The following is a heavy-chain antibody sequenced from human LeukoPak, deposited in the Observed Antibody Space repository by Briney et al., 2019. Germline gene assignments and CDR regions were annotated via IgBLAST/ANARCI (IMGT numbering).Heavy chain of an antibody. V-gene: IGHV4-39*01. CDR3: ARHRAPTVIVWFDP. Sequence: SETLSLTCTVSGGSISSSSCYWGWIRQPPGKGLEWIGSIYYSGSTYYNPSLKSRVTISVDTSKNQFSLKLSSVTAADTAVYYCARHRAPTVIVWFDPWGQGTLVTVSS. CDR2: IYYSGST. CDR1: GGSISSSSCY. D-gene: IGHD2/OR15-2a*01. J-gene: IGHJ5*02.